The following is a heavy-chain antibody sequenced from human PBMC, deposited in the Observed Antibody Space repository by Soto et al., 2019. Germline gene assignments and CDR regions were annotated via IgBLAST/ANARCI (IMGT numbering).Heavy chain of an antibody. CDR1: GGSIRSSSYY. V-gene: IGHV4-39*01. CDR3: ATPWFGDGDY. Sequence: QLQLQESGPGLVKPSETLSLTCTVSGGSIRSSSYYWGWIRQPPGKGLEWIGSIYYRESTYYNPSLESRVVISVDTSQNQFSLKLSPVPAADTAVYYCATPWFGDGDYWGQGTLVTVSS. D-gene: IGHD3-10*01. J-gene: IGHJ4*02. CDR2: IYYREST.